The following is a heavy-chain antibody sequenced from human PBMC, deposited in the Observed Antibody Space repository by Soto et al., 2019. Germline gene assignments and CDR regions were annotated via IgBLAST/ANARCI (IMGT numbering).Heavy chain of an antibody. V-gene: IGHV3-21*01. CDR2: ISSSSSYI. J-gene: IGHJ6*03. CDR3: AGGLTVACYYYYYYMYV. D-gene: IGHD6-19*01. CDR1: GFTVSTYS. Sequence: EVQLVESGGGLAKPGGSLRLSCAASGFTVSTYSMNWVRQAPGKGLEWVSSISSSSSYIYYADSVKGRFTISRDNAKNSLSLEMNRLRADDTAVYYCAGGLTVACYYYYYYMYVWGKGTTVTVSS.